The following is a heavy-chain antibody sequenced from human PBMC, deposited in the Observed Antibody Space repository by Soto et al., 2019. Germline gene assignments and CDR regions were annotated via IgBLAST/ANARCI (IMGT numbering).Heavy chain of an antibody. CDR2: IKQDGSEK. D-gene: IGHD3-3*01. V-gene: IGHV3-7*01. CDR1: GFTFSSYW. J-gene: IGHJ4*02. CDR3: ARVPIFGVVIGVAY. Sequence: EVQLVESGGGLVQPGGSLRLSCAASGFTFSSYWMSWVRQAPGKGLEWVANIKQDGSEKYYVDSVKGRFTISRDNAKNSMYLQMNSLRAEDTAVYYCARVPIFGVVIGVAYWGQGTLVTVSS.